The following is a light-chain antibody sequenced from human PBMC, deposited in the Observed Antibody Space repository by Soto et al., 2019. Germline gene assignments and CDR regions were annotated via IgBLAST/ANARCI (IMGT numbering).Light chain of an antibody. J-gene: IGKJ1*01. V-gene: IGKV1-5*03. CDR3: QQYNSSPCT. CDR2: KAS. Sequence: DIQMTQSPSTLSASVGDIVTITCRASQSISSWLAWYQQKPGKAPKLLIYKASSLESGVPSRFSGSGSGTEFTLTISCLQPDDFATYYCQQYNSSPCTFGQGTKVEIK. CDR1: QSISSW.